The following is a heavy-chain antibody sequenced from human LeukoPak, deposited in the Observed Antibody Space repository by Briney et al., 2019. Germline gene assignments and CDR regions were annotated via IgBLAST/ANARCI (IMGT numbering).Heavy chain of an antibody. CDR3: AGLKYYDSTGYSPGYYMDV. V-gene: IGHV4-4*07. CDR2: IYVTGST. CDR1: GGSIINYY. J-gene: IGHJ6*03. D-gene: IGHD3-22*01. Sequence: SETLSLTCTVSGGSIINYYWSWIRQPAGTGLEWVGRIYVTGSTIYNPSLQSRLSMSVDTSKNQFSLRLTSVTAADTAVYYCAGLKYYDSTGYSPGYYMDVWGKGITVTVSS.